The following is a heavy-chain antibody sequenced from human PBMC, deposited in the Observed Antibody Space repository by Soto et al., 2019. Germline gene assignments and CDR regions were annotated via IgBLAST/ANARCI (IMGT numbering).Heavy chain of an antibody. Sequence: GASVKVSCKASGYTFTSYAMHWVRQAPGQRLEWMGWINAGNGNTKYSQKFQGWVTMTRDTSISTAYMELSRLRSDDTAVYYCARGLEGYYDSSGYYRHYYYYGMDVWGQGTTVTVSS. V-gene: IGHV1-3*01. CDR3: ARGLEGYYDSSGYYRHYYYYGMDV. J-gene: IGHJ6*02. CDR2: INAGNGNT. D-gene: IGHD3-22*01. CDR1: GYTFTSYA.